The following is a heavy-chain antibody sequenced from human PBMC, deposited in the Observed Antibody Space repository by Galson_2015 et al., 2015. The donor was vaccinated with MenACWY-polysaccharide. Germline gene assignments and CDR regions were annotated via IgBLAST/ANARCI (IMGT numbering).Heavy chain of an antibody. CDR3: ARFVRKYMIQGEKTDY. D-gene: IGHD3-16*01. Sequence: SLRLSCAAYGFTFSSYTMNWVRQAPGKGLGWVSSISSSSSYIHYADSVKGRFTISRDNAKKSLHLQMDGLRAEDTAVYYCARFVRKYMIQGEKTDYWGQGTLVTVSS. J-gene: IGHJ4*02. V-gene: IGHV3-21*01. CDR2: ISSSSSYI. CDR1: GFTFSSYT.